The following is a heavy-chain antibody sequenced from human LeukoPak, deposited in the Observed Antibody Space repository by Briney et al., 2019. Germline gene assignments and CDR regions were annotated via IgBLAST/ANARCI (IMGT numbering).Heavy chain of an antibody. V-gene: IGHV1-69*05. D-gene: IGHD3-3*01. CDR3: ARGRPPLGFLEPPLMGGDYYYYYYMDV. CDR2: IIPIFGTA. J-gene: IGHJ6*03. CDR1: GGTLSSYA. Sequence: GASVKVSCKASGGTLSSYAISWVRQAPGQGLEWMGGIIPIFGTANYAQKFQGRVTITTDESTSTAYMELSSLRSEDTAVYYCARGRPPLGFLEPPLMGGDYYYYYYMDVWGKGTTVTVSS.